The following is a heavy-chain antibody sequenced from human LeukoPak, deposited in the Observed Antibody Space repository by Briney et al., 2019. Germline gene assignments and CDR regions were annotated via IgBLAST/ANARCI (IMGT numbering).Heavy chain of an antibody. J-gene: IGHJ4*02. CDR1: GFSFSSYG. V-gene: IGHV3-30*02. CDR3: AKGDDNWNDFDY. CDR2: IRYDGSNK. D-gene: IGHD1-20*01. Sequence: GGSVRLSCAASGFSFSSYGMHWVRQAPGKGLEWVAFIRYDGSNKYYADSVKGRFTISRDNSKNTVHMQMNSLRGEDTAVYYCAKGDDNWNDFDYWGQGTPVTVSS.